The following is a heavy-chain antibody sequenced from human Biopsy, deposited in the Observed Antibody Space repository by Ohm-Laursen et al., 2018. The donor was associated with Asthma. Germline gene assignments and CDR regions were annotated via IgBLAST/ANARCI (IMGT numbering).Heavy chain of an antibody. D-gene: IGHD1-20*01. CDR2: IKHDGSDQ. J-gene: IGHJ6*02. CDR3: ARHNWDNWRFMYYGMDV. Sequence: SLRLSCTASGFTFSKLWMNWVRQAPGKGLEWVANIKHDGSDQEYVDSVKGRFTISRDNARDSVYLQMNSLRVEDTAVYYCARHNWDNWRFMYYGMDVWGQGTTVTVS. CDR1: GFTFSKLW. V-gene: IGHV3-7*01.